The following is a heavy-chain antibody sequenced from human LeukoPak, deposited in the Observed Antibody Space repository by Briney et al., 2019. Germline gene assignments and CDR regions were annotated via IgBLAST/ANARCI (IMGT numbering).Heavy chain of an antibody. Sequence: GGSLRLSCTASGFTFGNYALSWFRQAPGKGLELVAFIRSKTYRGTTEYAASVKGRFTISRDDSKSIAYLQMNSLRTEDTAVYYCARANSFDSSGYYFDYWGQGTLVTVSS. J-gene: IGHJ4*02. V-gene: IGHV3-49*03. CDR2: IRSKTYRGTT. CDR3: ARANSFDSSGYYFDY. CDR1: GFTFGNYA. D-gene: IGHD3-22*01.